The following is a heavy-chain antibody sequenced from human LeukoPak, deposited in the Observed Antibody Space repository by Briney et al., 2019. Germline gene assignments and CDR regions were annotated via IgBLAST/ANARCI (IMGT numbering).Heavy chain of an antibody. CDR3: TNTHCSGGSCYPFDY. CDR1: GFTFSGSA. Sequence: GGSLRLSCAASGFTFSGSAMHWVRQASGKGLEWVGRIRSKANSYATAYAASVKGRFTISRDDSKNTAYLQMNSLKTEDTAVYYCTNTHCSGGSCYPFDYWGQGTLVTVSS. CDR2: IRSKANSYAT. V-gene: IGHV3-73*01. D-gene: IGHD2-15*01. J-gene: IGHJ4*02.